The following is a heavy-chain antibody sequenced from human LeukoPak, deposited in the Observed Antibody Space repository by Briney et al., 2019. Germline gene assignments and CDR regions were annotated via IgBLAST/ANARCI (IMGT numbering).Heavy chain of an antibody. V-gene: IGHV4-30-2*01. Sequence: SETLSLTCAVSGGSISSGGYSWSWIRQPPGKGLEWIGYIYHSGSTYYNPSLKSRVTISVDRSKNQFSLKLSSVTAADTAVYYCARAREEYYDSSGYYDLWFDPWGQGTLVTVSS. D-gene: IGHD3-22*01. CDR2: IYHSGST. J-gene: IGHJ5*02. CDR3: ARAREEYYDSSGYYDLWFDP. CDR1: GGSISSGGYS.